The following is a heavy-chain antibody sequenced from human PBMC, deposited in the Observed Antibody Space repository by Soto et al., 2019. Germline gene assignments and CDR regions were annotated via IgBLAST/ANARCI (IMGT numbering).Heavy chain of an antibody. CDR1: GFIFSDHY. J-gene: IGHJ4*02. CDR2: SRNKANSYTT. D-gene: IGHD3-16*01. Sequence: EVQVVESGGGLVQPGGSLRLSCAASGFIFSDHYMDWVRQAPGKGLEWVGRSRNKANSYTTEYAAAVKGRFTISRDDYKNTLYLKKNPLNTENGGLFFCARIGGGGGSYDFDYWGQGTLVTVSS. CDR3: ARIGGGGGSYDFDY. V-gene: IGHV3-72*01.